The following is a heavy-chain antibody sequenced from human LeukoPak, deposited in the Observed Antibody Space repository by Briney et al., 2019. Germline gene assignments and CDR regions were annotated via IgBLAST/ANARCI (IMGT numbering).Heavy chain of an antibody. J-gene: IGHJ6*02. Sequence: GGSLRLSCAASGFTFSSYAMHWVRQAPGKGLEYVSAISSNGDSTYYANSVKGTFTISRDNSKNTLYLQMGSLRPEDMAVYYCARARMPSGDLYYYGMDIWGQGTTVTVSS. V-gene: IGHV3-64*01. CDR2: ISSNGDST. D-gene: IGHD3-10*01. CDR3: ARARMPSGDLYYYGMDI. CDR1: GFTFSSYA.